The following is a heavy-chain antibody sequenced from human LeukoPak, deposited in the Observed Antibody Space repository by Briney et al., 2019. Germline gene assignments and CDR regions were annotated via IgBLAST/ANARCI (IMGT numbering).Heavy chain of an antibody. Sequence: GGSLRLSCAASGFTFSSSGMHWVRQAPGKGLEWVAVISYDGSNKYYADSVKGRFTFSRDNSKNTLYLQMNSLRAEDTAVYYCVRNYGYYYDSSGYWRYWGQGTLVTVSS. D-gene: IGHD3-22*01. CDR1: GFTFSSSG. CDR3: VRNYGYYYDSSGYWRY. J-gene: IGHJ4*02. V-gene: IGHV3-30*03. CDR2: ISYDGSNK.